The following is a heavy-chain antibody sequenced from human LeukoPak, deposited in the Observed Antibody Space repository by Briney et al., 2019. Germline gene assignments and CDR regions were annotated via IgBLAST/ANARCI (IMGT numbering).Heavy chain of an antibody. CDR2: IRSRGSRI. J-gene: IGHJ3*01. Sequence: GGSLRLSCAASGFIFSDYVLNWGRQAPGKGREWVAYIRSRGSRIYYADSVKGRFTISRDNAKNTLYLQMSSLRAEDTAVYYCARDFLHLGGWGQGTMVTVSS. CDR3: ARDFLHLGG. V-gene: IGHV3-48*03. CDR1: GFIFSDYV. D-gene: IGHD3-16*01.